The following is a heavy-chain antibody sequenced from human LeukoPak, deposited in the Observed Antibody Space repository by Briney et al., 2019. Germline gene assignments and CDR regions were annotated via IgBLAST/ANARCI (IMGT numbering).Heavy chain of an antibody. J-gene: IGHJ4*02. D-gene: IGHD2-2*02. Sequence: KLGGSLQISCQGSGSNFTSYWIGGGRQVPGKGVEWMGIIYPGDSDTRYSPSFQGQVTISADKSIRTAYLQWSSLKASDTAMYYCARRRPSDCSSTSCYTGGYYFDYWGQGTLVTVSS. CDR2: IYPGDSDT. CDR3: ARRRPSDCSSTSCYTGGYYFDY. CDR1: GSNFTSYW. V-gene: IGHV5-51*01.